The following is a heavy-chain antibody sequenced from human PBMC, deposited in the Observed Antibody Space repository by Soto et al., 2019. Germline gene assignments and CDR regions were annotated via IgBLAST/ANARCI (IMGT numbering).Heavy chain of an antibody. J-gene: IGHJ4*02. CDR3: SSSLSPWVWKPPYY. Sequence: EVQLLESEGGLVHRGGSLRLSCTASGFTFNDSAMTWVRQAPGKGLEWVSGISGRADAKYYAASVKGRFTIFRDNSRSTVSLQMNSLRVDDTAVYYCSSSLSPWVWKPPYYWGLGTLVTVSS. D-gene: IGHD3-16*01. CDR1: GFTFNDSA. CDR2: ISGRADAK. V-gene: IGHV3-23*01.